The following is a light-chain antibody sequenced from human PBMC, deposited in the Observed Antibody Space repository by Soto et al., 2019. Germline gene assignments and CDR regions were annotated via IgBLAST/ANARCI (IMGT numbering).Light chain of an antibody. CDR3: AAWDNSLSVVL. CDR2: DND. J-gene: IGLJ2*01. CDR1: TSNIGTYY. Sequence: QSVLTQPPSVSAAPGQKVTISCSGSTSNIGTYYVSWYQHLPGTAPRVVIYDNDKRPSGIPDRFSGSKSGTSATLGITGLQTGDEADYYCAAWDNSLSVVLIGEGTKVTVL. V-gene: IGLV1-51*01.